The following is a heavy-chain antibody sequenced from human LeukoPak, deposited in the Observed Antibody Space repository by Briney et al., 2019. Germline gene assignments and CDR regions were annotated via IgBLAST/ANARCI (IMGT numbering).Heavy chain of an antibody. D-gene: IGHD6-19*01. CDR1: GFPLGSHW. CDR2: IKDDGSEK. V-gene: IGHV3-7*03. CDR3: VRGAGQKVFDP. J-gene: IGHJ5*02. Sequence: GGSLSLFCGVSGFPLGSHWMIGPREAPGGALVGVANIKDDGSEKYYGDSVKGRFTISRDNAKNSLNLQMNSLRAEDTAVYYCVRGAGQKVFDPWGQGTLVTVSS.